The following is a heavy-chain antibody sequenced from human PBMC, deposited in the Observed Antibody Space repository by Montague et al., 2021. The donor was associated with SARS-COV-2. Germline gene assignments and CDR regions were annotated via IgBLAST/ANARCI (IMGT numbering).Heavy chain of an antibody. J-gene: IGHJ6*02. CDR2: IKSKTDGGTT. CDR3: TTGSYDYGDYVGQYYYYGMDV. Sequence: SLRLSCAASGFTFSNAWMSWVRQAPGKGLEWVGRIKSKTDGGTTDYAAPVKGRFTISRDDSKNTLYLQMNSLKTEDTAVYYCTTGSYDYGDYVGQYYYYGMDVWGQGTTVTVSS. V-gene: IGHV3-15*01. CDR1: GFTFSNAW. D-gene: IGHD4-17*01.